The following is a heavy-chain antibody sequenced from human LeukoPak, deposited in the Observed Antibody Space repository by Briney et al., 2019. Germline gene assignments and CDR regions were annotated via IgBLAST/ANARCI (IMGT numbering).Heavy chain of an antibody. D-gene: IGHD3-10*01. CDR3: ARDGSRYGSGKFDY. J-gene: IGHJ4*02. CDR1: GYTFTSYG. V-gene: IGHV1-18*01. Sequence: GASVKVSCKASGYTFTSYGISWVPQAPGQGLEWMGWISAYNGNTNYAQKLQGRVTMTTDTSTSTAYMELRSLRSDDTAVYYCARDGSRYGSGKFDYWGQGTLVTVSS. CDR2: ISAYNGNT.